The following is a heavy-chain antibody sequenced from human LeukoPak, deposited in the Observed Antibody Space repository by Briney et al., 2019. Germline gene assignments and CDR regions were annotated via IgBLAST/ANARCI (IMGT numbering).Heavy chain of an antibody. CDR2: IGYEGVHK. Sequence: GGSLRLSCAASGFTFSHFGMNWVRQAPGKGLERVSFIGYEGVHKYYADSVKGRFNISKDNSKATLYLQMKSLRPEGTALYSSAKHLHGGYSSDYLRKGTLVTV. D-gene: IGHD4-23*01. V-gene: IGHV3-30*02. CDR1: GFTFSHFG. CDR3: AKHLHGGYSSDY. J-gene: IGHJ4*02.